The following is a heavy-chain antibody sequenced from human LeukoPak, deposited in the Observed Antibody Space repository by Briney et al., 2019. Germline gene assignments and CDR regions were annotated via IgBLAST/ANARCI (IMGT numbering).Heavy chain of an antibody. D-gene: IGHD2-2*01. CDR3: AKAAAEQLPYAFDI. Sequence: GRSLRLSCAASGFTFSSYGMHWVRQAPGKGLEWVAFIRYDGSNKYYADSVKGRFTISRDNSKNTLYLQMNSLRAEDTAVYYCAKAAAEQLPYAFDIWGQGTMVTVSS. V-gene: IGHV3-30*02. CDR2: IRYDGSNK. J-gene: IGHJ3*02. CDR1: GFTFSSYG.